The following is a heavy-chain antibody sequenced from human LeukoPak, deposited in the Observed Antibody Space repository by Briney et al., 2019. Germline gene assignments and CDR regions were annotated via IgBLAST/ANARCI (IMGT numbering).Heavy chain of an antibody. CDR2: LYYGENS. CDR1: GGSISFISSSTYS. J-gene: IGHJ3*02. Sequence: SETLSLTCTVSGGSISFISSSTYSWAWIRQAPGNGLEWIGSLYYGENSHYNPSLKSRATLSVDTSNNQFSLKLTSVTAADAAVYFCARLDYDRGDFDLRADAFDIWGQGTLVAVSS. CDR3: ARLDYDRGDFDLRADAFDI. D-gene: IGHD3-16*01. V-gene: IGHV4-39*01.